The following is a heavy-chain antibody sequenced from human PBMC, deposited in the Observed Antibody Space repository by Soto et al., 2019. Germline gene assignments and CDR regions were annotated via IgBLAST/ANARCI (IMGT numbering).Heavy chain of an antibody. CDR1: GFTFSSYA. V-gene: IGHV3-23*01. Sequence: EVQLLESGGGLVQPGGSLRLSCAASGFTFSSYAMSWVRQAPGKGLEWVSAISGSGGSTYYADSVKGRFTISRDNSKKTLYLQMNSLRAEDTAVYYCAKSGLLGYCSSTSCWFDPWGQGTLVTVSS. J-gene: IGHJ5*02. CDR2: ISGSGGST. CDR3: AKSGLLGYCSSTSCWFDP. D-gene: IGHD2-2*01.